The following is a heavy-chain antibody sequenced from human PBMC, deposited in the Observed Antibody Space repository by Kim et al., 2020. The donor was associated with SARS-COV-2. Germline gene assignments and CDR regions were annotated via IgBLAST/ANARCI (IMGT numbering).Heavy chain of an antibody. CDR3: ARGGQRCSGGSCRGWFDP. D-gene: IGHD2-15*01. J-gene: IGHJ5*02. Sequence: KSRVTISGDTSKNHFSLKLSCVTAADTAVYYCARGGQRCSGGSCRGWFDPWGQGTLVTVSS. V-gene: IGHV4-31*02.